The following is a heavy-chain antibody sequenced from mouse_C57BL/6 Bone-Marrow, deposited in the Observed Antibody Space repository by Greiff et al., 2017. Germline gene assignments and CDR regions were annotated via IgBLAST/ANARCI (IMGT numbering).Heavy chain of an antibody. V-gene: IGHV1-78*01. J-gene: IGHJ4*01. D-gene: IGHD2-5*01. CDR1: GYTFTDHT. Sequence: VQLQQSDAELVKPGASVKISCKVSGYTFTDHTIHWMKQRPEQGLEWIGYIYPRDGSTKYNEKFKGKATLTADKSSSTAYMHLNSLTSEDSAVYFCARPPYSNYVFGYAMDYWGQGTSVTVSS. CDR3: ARPPYSNYVFGYAMDY. CDR2: IYPRDGST.